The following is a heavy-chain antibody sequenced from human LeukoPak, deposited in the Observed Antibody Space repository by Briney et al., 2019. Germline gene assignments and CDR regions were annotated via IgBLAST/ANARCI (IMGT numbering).Heavy chain of an antibody. Sequence: GGSLRLSCTASGFTVSSNYMSWVRQAPGKGLEWVSVIYSGGSTYHADSVKGRFTISRDNSKNMLYLQMNSLRVEDTAVYYCASAPGSGNDYWGQGTLVTVSS. J-gene: IGHJ4*02. CDR2: IYSGGST. CDR3: ASAPGSGNDY. V-gene: IGHV3-66*01. CDR1: GFTVSSNY. D-gene: IGHD3-10*01.